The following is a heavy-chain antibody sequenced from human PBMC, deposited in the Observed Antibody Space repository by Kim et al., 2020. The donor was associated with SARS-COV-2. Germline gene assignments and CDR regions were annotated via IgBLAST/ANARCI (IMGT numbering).Heavy chain of an antibody. D-gene: IGHD3-10*01. CDR3: ARDASGSTARYFDL. V-gene: IGHV4-39*07. Sequence: PPLRSRVTISVDTSKNQFSLKLSSVTAADTAVYYCARDASGSTARYFDLWGRGTLVTVSS. J-gene: IGHJ2*01.